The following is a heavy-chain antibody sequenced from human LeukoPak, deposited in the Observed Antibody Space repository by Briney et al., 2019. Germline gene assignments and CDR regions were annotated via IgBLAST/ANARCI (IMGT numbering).Heavy chain of an antibody. CDR2: IIPIFGTA. Sequence: ASVKVSCKASGGTFSSYAISWVRQAPGQGLEWMGGIIPIFGTANYAQKLQGRVTMTTDTSTSTAYMELRSLRSDDTAVYYCARVGIGREQGSQYYYGMDVWGQGTTVTVSS. CDR1: GGTFSSYA. D-gene: IGHD1-26*01. V-gene: IGHV1-69*05. J-gene: IGHJ6*02. CDR3: ARVGIGREQGSQYYYGMDV.